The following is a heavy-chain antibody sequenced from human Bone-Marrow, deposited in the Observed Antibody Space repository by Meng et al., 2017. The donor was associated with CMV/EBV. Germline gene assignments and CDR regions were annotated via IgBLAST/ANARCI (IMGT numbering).Heavy chain of an antibody. CDR1: GGSISSSNW. CDR3: ASTTTIFGVVRGFDP. CDR2: IYHSGRT. V-gene: IGHV4-4*02. D-gene: IGHD3-3*01. Sequence: SGGSISSSNWWSWVRQPPGKGLEWIGEIYHSGRTNYNPSLKSRVTISVDKSKNQFSLKLSSVTAADTAVYYCASTTTIFGVVRGFDPWGQGTLVTVSS. J-gene: IGHJ5*02.